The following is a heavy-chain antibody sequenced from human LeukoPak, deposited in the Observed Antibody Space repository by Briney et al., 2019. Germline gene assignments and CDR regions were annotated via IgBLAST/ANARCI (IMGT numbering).Heavy chain of an antibody. V-gene: IGHV3-53*01. J-gene: IGHJ3*02. CDR1: GFTVSSNY. Sequence: GGSLRLSCAASGFTVSSNYMSWVRQAPGKGLEWVSVIYSGGSTYYADSVEGRFTISRDNSKNTLYLQMNSLRAEDTAVYYCARHRKTTFFAFDIWGQGTMVTVSS. CDR3: ARHRKTTFFAFDI. CDR2: IYSGGST. D-gene: IGHD2/OR15-2a*01.